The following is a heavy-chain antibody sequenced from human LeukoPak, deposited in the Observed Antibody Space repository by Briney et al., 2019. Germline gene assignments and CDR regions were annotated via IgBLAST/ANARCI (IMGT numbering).Heavy chain of an antibody. D-gene: IGHD7-27*01. J-gene: IGHJ6*03. CDR1: GGSISSYY. Sequence: SETLSLTCTVSGGSISSYYWSWIRQPPGKGLEWIGYIYYSGSTNYNPSLKSRVTISVDTSKNQFSLKLSSVTAADTAVYYCARESSGTGDRRSPYYYMDVWGKGTTVTVSS. CDR2: IYYSGST. CDR3: ARESSGTGDRRSPYYYMDV. V-gene: IGHV4-59*12.